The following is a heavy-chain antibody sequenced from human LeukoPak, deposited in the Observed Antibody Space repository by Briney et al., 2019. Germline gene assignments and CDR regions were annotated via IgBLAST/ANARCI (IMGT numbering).Heavy chain of an antibody. CDR2: INPNGITT. Sequence: QPGGSLRLSCAASGFIFRNYWMHWVRQAPGKGLVWVARINPNGITTTYTDSVKGRFTISRDNSKNTLYLQMGSLRVEDTAVYYWTKIGRAGSWENRFESWGPGTLVTVSS. D-gene: IGHD2-15*01. CDR1: GFIFRNYW. J-gene: IGHJ5*01. V-gene: IGHV3-74*01. CDR3: TKIGRAGSWENRFES.